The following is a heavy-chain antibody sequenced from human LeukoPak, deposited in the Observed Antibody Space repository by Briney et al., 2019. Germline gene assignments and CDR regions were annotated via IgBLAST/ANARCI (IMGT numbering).Heavy chain of an antibody. CDR3: ARVSTDIVVVPAARLTYEVALSAFDI. V-gene: IGHV4-39*07. J-gene: IGHJ3*02. CDR2: IYYSGST. Sequence: SETLSLTCTVSGGSISSSSYYWGWIRQRPGKGLEWIGSIYYSGSTYYNPSLKSRVTISVDTSKNQFSLKLSSVTAADTAVYYCARVSTDIVVVPAARLTYEVALSAFDIWGQGTMVTVSS. CDR1: GGSISSSSYY. D-gene: IGHD2-2*01.